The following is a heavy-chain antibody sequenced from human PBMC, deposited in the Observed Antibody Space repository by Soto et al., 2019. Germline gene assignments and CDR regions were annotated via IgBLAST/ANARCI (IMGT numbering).Heavy chain of an antibody. Sequence: GGSLRLSCAASGFTFSSYRMHWVRQAPGKGLVWVSRINSDGSSTSYADSVKGRFTISRDNAKNTLYLQVNSLRAEVTAVYYCARMTTVTYYFDYWGQGTLVTVSS. D-gene: IGHD4-17*01. V-gene: IGHV3-74*01. CDR2: INSDGSST. CDR1: GFTFSSYR. J-gene: IGHJ4*02. CDR3: ARMTTVTYYFDY.